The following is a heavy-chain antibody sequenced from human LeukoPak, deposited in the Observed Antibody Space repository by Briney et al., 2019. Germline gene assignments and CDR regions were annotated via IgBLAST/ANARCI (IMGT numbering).Heavy chain of an antibody. Sequence: PGGSLRLSCAASGFTVSSNYMSWVRQAPGKGLEWVGHIKSKTGGGTTDYAEPVKGRFSISRDDSKDTVSLEMNSLKTEDTAVYYCATEYYGAYNYWGRGTLVTVS. J-gene: IGHJ4*02. D-gene: IGHD4-17*01. CDR1: GFTVSSNY. CDR2: IKSKTGGGTT. CDR3: ATEYYGAYNY. V-gene: IGHV3-15*05.